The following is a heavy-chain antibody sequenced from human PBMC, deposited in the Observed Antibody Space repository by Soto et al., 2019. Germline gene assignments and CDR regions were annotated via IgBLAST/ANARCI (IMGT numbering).Heavy chain of an antibody. D-gene: IGHD2-15*01. V-gene: IGHV4-4*02. Sequence: QVQLQESGPGLVKPSGTLSLTCAVSGGSISSSNWWSWVRQPPGKGLEWIGEIYHSGSTNYNPSLERRLTISVDKPENEFPLKVSCVTGGDAAVYFCARDLGVYCSGGSCHISDYWGQGTRVTL. CDR3: ARDLGVYCSGGSCHISDY. J-gene: IGHJ4*02. CDR2: IYHSGST. CDR1: GGSISSSNW.